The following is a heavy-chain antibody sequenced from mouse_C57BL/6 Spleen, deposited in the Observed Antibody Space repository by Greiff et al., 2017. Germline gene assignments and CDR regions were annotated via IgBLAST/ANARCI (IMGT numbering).Heavy chain of an antibody. V-gene: IGHV5-9*01. CDR2: ISGGGGNT. D-gene: IGHD1-1*01. J-gene: IGHJ1*03. CDR1: GFTFSSYT. CDR3: ARQYYYGSSGYFDV. Sequence: EVKLEESGGGLVKPGGSLKLSCAASGFTFSSYTMSWVRQTPEKRLEWVATISGGGGNTYYPDSVKGRFTISRDNAKNTLYLQMSSLRSEDTALYYCARQYYYGSSGYFDVWGTGTTVTVSS.